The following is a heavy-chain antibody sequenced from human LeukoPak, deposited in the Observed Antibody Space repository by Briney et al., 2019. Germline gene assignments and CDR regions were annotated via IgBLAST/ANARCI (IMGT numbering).Heavy chain of an antibody. V-gene: IGHV3-49*04. J-gene: IGHJ4*02. D-gene: IGHD3-22*01. Sequence: GGSLRLSCTASGFTFGDYAMSWVRQAPGKGLEWVGFIRSKTYGGTTEYAASVKDRFTISRDDSKSIAYLQMSSPKTEDTAVYYCTRDYYDSSGYYTIANWGQGTLVTVSS. CDR2: IRSKTYGGTT. CDR1: GFTFGDYA. CDR3: TRDYYDSSGYYTIAN.